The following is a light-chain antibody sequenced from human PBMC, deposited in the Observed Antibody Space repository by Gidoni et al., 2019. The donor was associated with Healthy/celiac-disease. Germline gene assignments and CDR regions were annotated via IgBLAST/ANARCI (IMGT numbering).Light chain of an antibody. J-gene: IGKJ2*01. CDR1: QSISSW. Sequence: DIQMTQSPSTLSASVGDRVTITCRASQSISSWLAWYQQKPGKAPKLLIYKASSLESGVPSRFSGSGSGTEFTLTISSLQPDDFATYYCQQYNSYSPRNTFGQGTKLESK. CDR3: QQYNSYSPRNT. V-gene: IGKV1-5*03. CDR2: KAS.